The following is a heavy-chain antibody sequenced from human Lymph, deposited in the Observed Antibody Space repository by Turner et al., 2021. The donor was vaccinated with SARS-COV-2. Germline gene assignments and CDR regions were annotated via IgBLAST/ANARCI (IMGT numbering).Heavy chain of an antibody. J-gene: IGHJ6*02. D-gene: IGHD5-12*01. CDR2: IWYDGSNK. V-gene: IGHV3-33*01. CDR3: ARVKGYNGYDLRYYYGMDV. Sequence: QVQLVESGGGVVQPGRSLSLSCAAYGFTFSSYGMHWVRQAPGKGLEWVAVIWYDGSNKYYADSVKGRFTISRDNSKNTLYLQMNSLRAEDTAVYYCARVKGYNGYDLRYYYGMDVWGQGTTVTVSS. CDR1: GFTFSSYG.